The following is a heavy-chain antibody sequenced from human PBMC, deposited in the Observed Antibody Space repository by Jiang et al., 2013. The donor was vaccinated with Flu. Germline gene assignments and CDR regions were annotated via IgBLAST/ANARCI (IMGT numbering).Heavy chain of an antibody. D-gene: IGHD3-22*01. Sequence: QLVESGGGLIQPGGSLRLSCAASGFTVSSNYMSWVRQAPGKGLEWVSVIYSGGSTYYADSVKGRFTISRDNSKNTLYLQMNSLRAEDTAVYYCARDQNYYDSTGGFDYWGQGTLVTVSS. V-gene: IGHV3-53*01. CDR3: ARDQNYYDSTGGFDY. CDR2: IYSGGST. J-gene: IGHJ4*02. CDR1: GFTVSSNY.